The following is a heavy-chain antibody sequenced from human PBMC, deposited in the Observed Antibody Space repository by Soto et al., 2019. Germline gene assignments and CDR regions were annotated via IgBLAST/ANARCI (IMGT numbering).Heavy chain of an antibody. V-gene: IGHV3-23*01. J-gene: IGHJ4*02. Sequence: PGGPLRLSCAASGFTFSNYAMSWVRQAPGKGLEWVSAISGSGGSTYYADSVKGRFTISRDNSKNTLYLQMNSLRAEDTAVYYCATRPAHYQPPFDYWGQGTLVTVSS. CDR2: ISGSGGST. CDR3: ATRPAHYQPPFDY. CDR1: GFTFSNYA. D-gene: IGHD2-2*01.